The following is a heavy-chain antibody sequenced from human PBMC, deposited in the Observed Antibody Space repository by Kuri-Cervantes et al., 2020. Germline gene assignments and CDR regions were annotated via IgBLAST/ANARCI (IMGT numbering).Heavy chain of an antibody. CDR1: GGSISGSSYY. CDR3: ARHSLKWELVVFWPHYYFDY. V-gene: IGHV4-39*01. CDR2: IYYSGST. J-gene: IGHJ4*02. Sequence: SETLSLTCTVSGGSISGSSYYWGWIRQPPGKGLEWIGSIYYSGSTYFNPPLKSRVAISVDTSRNQFSLRLSSVTAADTAVYFCARHSLKWELVVFWPHYYFDYWGQGTLVTVSS. D-gene: IGHD1-26*01.